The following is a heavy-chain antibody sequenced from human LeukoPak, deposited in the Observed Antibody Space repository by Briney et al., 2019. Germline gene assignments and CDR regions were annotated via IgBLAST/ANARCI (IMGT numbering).Heavy chain of an antibody. CDR1: GFTFSNYW. CDR2: IKQEGSEN. V-gene: IGHV3-7*01. Sequence: GGSLRLSCAASGFTFSNYWMNWLRQAPGKGLEWVANIKQEGSENYYVDSVKGRFTISRDNGKNLLYLQMNSLRAEDAAVYYCAKEGAYPILPYDSWGQGTRVTVSS. D-gene: IGHD1-26*01. CDR3: AKEGAYPILPYDS. J-gene: IGHJ5*01.